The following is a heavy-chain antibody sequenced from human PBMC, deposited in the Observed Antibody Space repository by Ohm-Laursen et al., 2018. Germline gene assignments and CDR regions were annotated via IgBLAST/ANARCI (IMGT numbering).Heavy chain of an antibody. CDR2: INTYNANT. CDR3: ARDFEYCTVTSCVPGYYGMDV. D-gene: IGHD2-2*01. CDR1: GYSFTTYG. Sequence: ASVKVSCKAFGYSFTTYGVGWVRQAPGQGLEWMGWINTYNANTKFAQRFQDRVTMTTDTSTNTVNMELRNLTSDDTAVYFCARDFEYCTVTSCVPGYYGMDVWGQGTTVTVSS. V-gene: IGHV1-18*01. J-gene: IGHJ6*02.